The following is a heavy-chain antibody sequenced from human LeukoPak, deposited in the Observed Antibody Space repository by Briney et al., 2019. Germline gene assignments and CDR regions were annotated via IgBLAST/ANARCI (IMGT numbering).Heavy chain of an antibody. J-gene: IGHJ4*02. V-gene: IGHV4-59*01. D-gene: IGHD3-10*01. CDR1: GGSISSNY. Sequence: SETLSLTCTVSGGSISSNYWSWIRQPPGKGLEWIGYIHYSGSTNYNPSLKSRVSISVDTSKNQFSLKLSSVTAADTAVYYCARGYGIDYWGQGTLVTVSS. CDR3: ARGYGIDY. CDR2: IHYSGST.